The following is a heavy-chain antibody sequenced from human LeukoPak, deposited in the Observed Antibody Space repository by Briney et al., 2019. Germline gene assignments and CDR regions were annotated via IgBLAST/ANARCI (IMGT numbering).Heavy chain of an antibody. J-gene: IGHJ3*02. CDR1: GGSISSGSYD. Sequence: SETLSLTCTVSGGSISSGSYDWSWIRQPTGKALEWIGRIYISGSTSYNPSLKSRVTISVDTSKNQFSLKLSSVTAADTAVYYCARSKSCGGDCYALDIWGQGTMVTVSS. D-gene: IGHD2-21*01. CDR3: ARSKSCGGDCYALDI. V-gene: IGHV4-61*02. CDR2: IYISGST.